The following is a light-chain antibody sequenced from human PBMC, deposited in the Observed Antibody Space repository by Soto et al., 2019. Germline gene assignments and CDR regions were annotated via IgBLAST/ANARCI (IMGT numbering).Light chain of an antibody. CDR2: GAS. Sequence: EIVMTQSPATLSVSPGERATLSCRASQSVSSNLAWYQQKPGQAPRLLIYGASTRATGIPARFSGSGSGTEFTLTISILQSEDFAFYYCQQYNNWPGTFGQGTKVEIK. J-gene: IGKJ1*01. CDR1: QSVSSN. CDR3: QQYNNWPGT. V-gene: IGKV3-15*01.